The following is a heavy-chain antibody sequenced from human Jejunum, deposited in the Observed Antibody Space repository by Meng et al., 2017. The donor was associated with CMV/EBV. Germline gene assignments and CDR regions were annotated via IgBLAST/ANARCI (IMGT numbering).Heavy chain of an antibody. CDR2: IRSKALGGTT. Sequence: YVMSWVRQAPGKGLEWVGFIRSKALGGTTEYVAPVEGRFTISRDDSKSIVYLQMNSLKSEDTGVYYCIRDDFWSGHSGPGGERPDYWGQGTLVTVSS. J-gene: IGHJ4*02. D-gene: IGHD3-3*01. V-gene: IGHV3-49*04. CDR3: IRDDFWSGHSGPGGERPDY. CDR1: YV.